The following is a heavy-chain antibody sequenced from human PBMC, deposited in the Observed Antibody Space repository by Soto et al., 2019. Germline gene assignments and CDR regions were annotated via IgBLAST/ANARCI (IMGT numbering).Heavy chain of an antibody. Sequence: GWSLRLSCAASWFTVSSNYMSWVRQAPGKGLEWVSVIYSGGSTYYADSVKGRFTISRDNSKNTLYLQMNSLRAEDTAVYYCARALPGYYDSSGYYYFDYWGQGTLVTVSS. CDR3: ARALPGYYDSSGYYYFDY. V-gene: IGHV3-53*01. J-gene: IGHJ4*02. CDR1: WFTVSSNY. CDR2: IYSGGST. D-gene: IGHD3-22*01.